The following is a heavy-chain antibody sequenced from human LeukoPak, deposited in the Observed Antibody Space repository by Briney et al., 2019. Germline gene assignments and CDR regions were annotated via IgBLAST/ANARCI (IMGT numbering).Heavy chain of an antibody. D-gene: IGHD6-25*01. CDR3: ARDRTAPGQRLNWFDP. V-gene: IGHV4-61*02. CDR1: GGSISSGSYY. J-gene: IGHJ5*02. CDR2: IYTSGST. Sequence: SETLSLTCTVSGGSISSGSYYWSWIRQPAGKGLEWIGRIYTSGSTNYNPSLKSRVTISVDTSKNQFSLKLSSVTAADTAVYYCARDRTAPGQRLNWFDPWGQGTLVTVSS.